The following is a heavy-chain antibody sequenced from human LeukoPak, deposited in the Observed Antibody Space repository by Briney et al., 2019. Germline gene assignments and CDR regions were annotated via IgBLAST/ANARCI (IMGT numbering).Heavy chain of an antibody. D-gene: IGHD3-22*01. CDR3: ASTPYDSSGYWFDP. CDR2: INHSGST. V-gene: IGHV4-34*01. Sequence: SETLSLTCAVYGESFSDDYWTWIRQPPGKGLEWIGKINHSGSTNYNPSLKSRVSMSFDTSKNQFSLKLSSVTAADTAVYYCASTPYDSSGYWFDPWGQGTLVTVSS. CDR1: GESFSDDY. J-gene: IGHJ5*02.